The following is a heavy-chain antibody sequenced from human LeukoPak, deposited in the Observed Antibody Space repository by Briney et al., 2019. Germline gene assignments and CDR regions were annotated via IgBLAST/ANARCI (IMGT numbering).Heavy chain of an antibody. CDR1: GFTVISNY. D-gene: IGHD3-22*01. CDR3: ARVQYYYDSSGYYYVFDY. Sequence: GGCLRLSCAASGFTVISNYMSWVRQAPGKGLEWVSVIYSGGSTYYADSVKGRFTISRDNSKNTLYLQMNSLRAEDTAVYYCARVQYYYDSSGYYYVFDYWGQGTLVTVSS. J-gene: IGHJ4*02. CDR2: IYSGGST. V-gene: IGHV3-53*01.